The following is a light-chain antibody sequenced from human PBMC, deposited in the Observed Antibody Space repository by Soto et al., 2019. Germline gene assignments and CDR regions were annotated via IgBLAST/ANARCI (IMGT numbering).Light chain of an antibody. CDR2: GAS. Sequence: EIVLTQSPGTLSLSPGERATLSCRASQTVTSSYLAGYQQKPGQAPRLLIYGASRRATGIPGRFSGSGSGTDFTLTISRLEPEDFAVYYCQQYGDSLITFGGGTKVAIK. V-gene: IGKV3-20*01. CDR3: QQYGDSLIT. J-gene: IGKJ4*01. CDR1: QTVTSSY.